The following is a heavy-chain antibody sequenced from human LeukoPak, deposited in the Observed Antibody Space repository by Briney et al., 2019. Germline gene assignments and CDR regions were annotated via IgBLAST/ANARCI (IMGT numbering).Heavy chain of an antibody. CDR3: AKHPMGGYCNGGSCYSYFDY. J-gene: IGHJ4*02. CDR1: GFTFSNYG. CDR2: ISYDGSTK. V-gene: IGHV3-30*18. D-gene: IGHD2-15*01. Sequence: GGSLRLSCAASGFTFSNYGMHWVRQAPGKGLEWVALISYDGSTKYYADSVKGRFTISRDDSRNTLYLQMNSLRPEDTAVYSCAKHPMGGYCNGGSCYSYFDYWGQGTLVTVSS.